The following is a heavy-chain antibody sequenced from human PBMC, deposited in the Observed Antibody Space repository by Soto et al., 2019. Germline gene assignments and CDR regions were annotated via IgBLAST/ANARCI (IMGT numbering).Heavy chain of an antibody. CDR3: ARLGSSWFRGYYYGMDV. V-gene: IGHV1-69*13. CDR1: VGTFSSYA. Sequence: SVTFSCKDSVGTFSSYAISWVRQAPGQGLEWMGGIIPIFGTANYAQKFQGRVTITADESTSTAYMELSSLRSEDTAVYYCARLGSSWFRGYYYGMDVWGQGTTVTVSS. CDR2: IIPIFGTA. J-gene: IGHJ6*02. D-gene: IGHD6-13*01.